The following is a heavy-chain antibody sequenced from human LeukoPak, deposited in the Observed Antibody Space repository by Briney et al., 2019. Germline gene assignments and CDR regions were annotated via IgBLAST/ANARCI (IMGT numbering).Heavy chain of an antibody. CDR1: GFTCSTYT. J-gene: IGHJ4*02. D-gene: IGHD5-18*01. CDR2: ITVSSST. CDR3: AGIQLWSPFDY. Sequence: PGGSLRLSCAASGFTCSTYTMNWVRQAPGKGLEWLSYITVSSSTYYADSVKGRFTISRDNSKNTLYLQMNSLRAEDTAVYYCAGIQLWSPFDYWGQGTLVTVSS. V-gene: IGHV3-48*01.